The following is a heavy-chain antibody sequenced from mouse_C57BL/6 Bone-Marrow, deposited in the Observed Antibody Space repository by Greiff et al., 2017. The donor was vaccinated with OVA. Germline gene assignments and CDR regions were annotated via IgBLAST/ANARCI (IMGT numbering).Heavy chain of an antibody. Sequence: QVQLQQSGAELVKPGASVKLSCKASGYTFTSYWMQWVKQRPGQGLEWIGEIDPSDSYTNYNQKFKGKATLTVDTSSSTAYMQLSSLTSEDSAVYYCARCGYYDYAMDYWGQGTSVTVSS. V-gene: IGHV1-50*01. CDR2: IDPSDSYT. J-gene: IGHJ4*01. CDR3: ARCGYYDYAMDY. D-gene: IGHD2-3*01. CDR1: GYTFTSYW.